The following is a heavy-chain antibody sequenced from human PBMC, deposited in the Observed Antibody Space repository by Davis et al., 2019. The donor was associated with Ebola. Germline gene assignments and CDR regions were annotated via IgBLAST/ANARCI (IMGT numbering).Heavy chain of an antibody. V-gene: IGHV3-23*01. CDR3: ARLSSDYYGAGDYSHFDD. J-gene: IGHJ4*02. CDR1: GFTFSSYA. Sequence: GESLKISCAASGFTFSSYAMSWVRQAPGKGLEWVSAISSRGGTTHYGDSVAGRFTISRDNSKYTLYLQMNSLTADDTAIYYCARLSSDYYGAGDYSHFDDWGQGTLVTVSS. D-gene: IGHD3-10*01. CDR2: ISSRGGTT.